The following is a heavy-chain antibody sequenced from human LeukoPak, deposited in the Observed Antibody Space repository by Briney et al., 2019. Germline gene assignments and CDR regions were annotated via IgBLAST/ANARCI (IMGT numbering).Heavy chain of an antibody. J-gene: IGHJ4*02. D-gene: IGHD3-3*01. CDR1: GFTFSSYA. CDR3: AKDNVPKYDFWSGYYLTFDY. V-gene: IGHV3-23*01. CDR2: ISGSGGST. Sequence: GGSLRLSCAASGFTFSSYAMSWVRQAPGKGLEWVSAISGSGGSTYYADSVKGRFTISRDNSKNTLYLQMNSLRAEDTAVYYCAKDNVPKYDFWSGYYLTFDYWGQGTLVTVSS.